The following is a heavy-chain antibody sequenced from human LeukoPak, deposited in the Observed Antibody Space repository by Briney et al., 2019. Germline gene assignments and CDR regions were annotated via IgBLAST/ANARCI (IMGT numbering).Heavy chain of an antibody. Sequence: SETLSLTCTVSGGSISSYYWSWIRQPPGKGLEWIGYIYTSGSTNYNPSLKSRVTISVDTSKNQFSLKLSSVTAADTAVYYCARATMVRGGRSPLTGWFDPWGQGTLVTVSS. V-gene: IGHV4-4*09. D-gene: IGHD3-10*01. CDR2: IYTSGST. J-gene: IGHJ5*02. CDR1: GGSISSYY. CDR3: ARATMVRGGRSPLTGWFDP.